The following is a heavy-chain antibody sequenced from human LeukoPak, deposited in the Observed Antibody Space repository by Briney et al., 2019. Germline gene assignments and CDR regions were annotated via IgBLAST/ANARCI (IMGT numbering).Heavy chain of an antibody. Sequence: ASVKVSCKASGYTFTGYYMHWVRQAPGQGLEWMGWINPNSGGTNYAQKFQGRVTMTRDTSISTAYMELSRLRSDDTAVYYCARDWVGQYYYDSSGYYGEWGQGTLVTVSS. V-gene: IGHV1-2*02. CDR1: GYTFTGYY. D-gene: IGHD3-22*01. CDR3: ARDWVGQYYYDSSGYYGE. J-gene: IGHJ4*02. CDR2: INPNSGGT.